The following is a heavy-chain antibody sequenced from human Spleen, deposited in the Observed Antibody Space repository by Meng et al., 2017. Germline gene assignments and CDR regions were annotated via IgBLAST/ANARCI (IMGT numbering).Heavy chain of an antibody. CDR3: ARDFMCSGGSCLDVFDI. D-gene: IGHD2-15*01. Sequence: ASVKVSCKASGYTFVKYGISWVRQAPGQGLEWMGWISSYNGNTYYAQRVQGRVTMTTDTSTSTAYMEVRSLRSDDTAVYYCARDFMCSGGSCLDVFDIWGQGTMVTVSS. V-gene: IGHV1-18*04. CDR2: ISSYNGNT. J-gene: IGHJ3*02. CDR1: GYTFVKYG.